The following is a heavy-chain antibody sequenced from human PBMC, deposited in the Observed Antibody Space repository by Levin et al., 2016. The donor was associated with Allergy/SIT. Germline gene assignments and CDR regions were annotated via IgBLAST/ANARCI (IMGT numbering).Heavy chain of an antibody. CDR1: GYRFTSNW. J-gene: IGHJ6*03. D-gene: IGHD2-15*01. CDR2: IYPADSDT. Sequence: KVSCKGSGYRFTSNWIGWVRQMPGKGLEWMGIIYPADSDTRYSPSFQGQVTISADKSSGTAYLQWSSLKASDTAIYYCARTAGGGYSYQYMDVWGKGTTVTVSS. CDR3: ARTAGGGYSYQYMDV. V-gene: IGHV5-51*01.